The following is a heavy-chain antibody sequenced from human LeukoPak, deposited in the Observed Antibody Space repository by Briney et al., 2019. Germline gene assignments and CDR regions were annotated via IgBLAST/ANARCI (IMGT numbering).Heavy chain of an antibody. J-gene: IGHJ4*02. D-gene: IGHD3-10*01. CDR1: GFTFSNYA. V-gene: IGHV3-30-3*01. Sequence: GGSLRLSCAAPGFTFSNYAIHWGRQAPGKGLEWVAIISDDGSRQHYADSVKGRFTISRDNSKNTLNLQMNSLRAEDTAVYYCVKDRTGTYTLDYWGQGTLVTVSS. CDR2: ISDDGSRQ. CDR3: VKDRTGTYTLDY.